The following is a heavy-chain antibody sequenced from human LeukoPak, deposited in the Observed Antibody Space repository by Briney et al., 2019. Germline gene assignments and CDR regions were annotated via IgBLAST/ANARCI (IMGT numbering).Heavy chain of an antibody. Sequence: SETLSLTCTVSGGSISSYYWSWIRQPPGKGLEWIGYIYYSGSTNYNPSLKSRVTILVDTSKNQFSLKLSSVTAADTAVYYCARSTLRYFDWLSEDWGQGTLVSVSS. CDR3: ARSTLRYFDWLSED. D-gene: IGHD3-9*01. J-gene: IGHJ4*02. V-gene: IGHV4-59*01. CDR1: GGSISSYY. CDR2: IYYSGST.